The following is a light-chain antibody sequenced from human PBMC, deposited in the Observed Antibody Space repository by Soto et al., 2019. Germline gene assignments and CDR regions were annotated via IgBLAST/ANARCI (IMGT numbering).Light chain of an antibody. CDR3: HQYNDWPPKYT. CDR1: QSVSSN. CDR2: DAS. V-gene: IGKV3-15*01. J-gene: IGKJ2*01. Sequence: EIVMMQSPATLSVSPGERATLSCRASQSVSSNLAWYQQKPGQAPRLLVFDASTRATGIPARFSGSGSGTEFTLTISSLQSEDFAVYYCHQYNDWPPKYTFGQGTKLEIK.